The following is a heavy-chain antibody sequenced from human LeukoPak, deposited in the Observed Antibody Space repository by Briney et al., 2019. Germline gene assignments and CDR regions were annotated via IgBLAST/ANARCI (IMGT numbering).Heavy chain of an antibody. J-gene: IGHJ4*02. CDR3: ARQQWLGHYFDY. D-gene: IGHD6-19*01. CDR1: GGSFSGYY. CDR2: INHSGST. Sequence: PSETLSLTCAVYGGSFSGYYWSWIRQPPGKGLEWTGEINHSGSTNYNPSLKSRVTISVDTSKNQFSLKLSSVTAADTAVYYCARQQWLGHYFDYWGQGTLVTVSS. V-gene: IGHV4-34*01.